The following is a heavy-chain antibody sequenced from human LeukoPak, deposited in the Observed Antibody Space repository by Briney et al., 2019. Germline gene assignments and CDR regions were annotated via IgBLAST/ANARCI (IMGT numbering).Heavy chain of an antibody. J-gene: IGHJ4*02. CDR3: ATATHYYDILTGYYY. D-gene: IGHD3-9*01. V-gene: IGHV1-24*01. CDR1: GYTFTSYY. CDR2: FDPEDGET. Sequence: ASVKVSCKASGYTFTSYYMHWVRQAPGKGLEWMGGFDPEDGETIYAQKFQGRVTMTEDTSTDTAYMELSSLRSEDTAVYYCATATHYYDILTGYYYWGQGTLVTVSS.